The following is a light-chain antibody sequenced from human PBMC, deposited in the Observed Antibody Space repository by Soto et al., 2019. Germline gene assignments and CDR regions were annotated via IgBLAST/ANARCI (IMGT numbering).Light chain of an antibody. CDR2: GAS. V-gene: IGKV3-20*01. Sequence: EIVLTQSPGTLSLSPGERATLSCRASQSVSSSYLAWYQQNPGQAPRLLIYGASSRATGIPDRFSGSGSRTDFTLTISRLEPEDFAVYYCQQYGSSPWTFGQGTKVEIK. CDR1: QSVSSSY. CDR3: QQYGSSPWT. J-gene: IGKJ1*01.